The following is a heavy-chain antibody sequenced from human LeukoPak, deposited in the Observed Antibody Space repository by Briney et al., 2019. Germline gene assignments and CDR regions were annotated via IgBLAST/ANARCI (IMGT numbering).Heavy chain of an antibody. V-gene: IGHV3-7*02. CDR2: IREDGSDK. D-gene: IGHD3-10*01. J-gene: IGHJ4*02. Sequence: GGSLRLSCAASGFTFSSYWMSWVRQAPGRGLEWVANIREDGSDKYYVDSVKGRFTISRDNAQSTLYLQVNSLRAEDTAVYYCARGRSLDYWGPGTLVTVSS. CDR3: ARGRSLDY. CDR1: GFTFSSYW.